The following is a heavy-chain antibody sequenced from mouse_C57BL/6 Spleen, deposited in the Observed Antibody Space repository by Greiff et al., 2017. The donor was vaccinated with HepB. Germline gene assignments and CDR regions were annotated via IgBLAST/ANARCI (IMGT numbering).Heavy chain of an antibody. CDR1: GYTFTDYN. D-gene: IGHD1-1*01. Sequence: EVQLQQSGPELVKPGASVKIPCKASGYTFTDYNMDWVKQSHGKSLEWIGDINPNNGGTIYNQKFKGKATLTVDKSSSTAYMELRSLTSEDTAVYYCARRTTVGWYFAVWGTGTTVTVSS. J-gene: IGHJ1*03. V-gene: IGHV1-18*01. CDR2: INPNNGGT. CDR3: ARRTTVGWYFAV.